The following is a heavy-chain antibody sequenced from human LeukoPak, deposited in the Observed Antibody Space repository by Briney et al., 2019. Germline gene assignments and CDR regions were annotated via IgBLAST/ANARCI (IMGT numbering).Heavy chain of an antibody. Sequence: GGSLRLSCAASAFTFSSYGMHWVRQAPGKGLEWVSSISSSSSYIYYADSVKGRFTISRDSAKNSLYLQMNSLRAEDTAVYYCARTGIYYYGMDVWGKGTTVTVSS. J-gene: IGHJ6*04. CDR1: AFTFSSYG. CDR2: ISSSSSYI. V-gene: IGHV3-21*01. CDR3: ARTGIYYYGMDV. D-gene: IGHD3-10*01.